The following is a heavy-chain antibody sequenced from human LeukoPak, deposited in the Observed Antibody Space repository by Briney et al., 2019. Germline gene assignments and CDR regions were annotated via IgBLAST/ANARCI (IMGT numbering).Heavy chain of an antibody. CDR1: GGSISSGGYY. D-gene: IGHD2-15*01. V-gene: IGHV4-31*03. CDR3: ASRQTYSGWIVFDY. CDR2: IYYSGST. Sequence: SQTLSLTCTVSGGSISSGGYYWSWIRQHPGKGLEWIGYIYYSGSTYYNPSLKSRVTISVDTSKNHFSLKLSSVTAADTAVYYCASRQTYSGWIVFDYWGQGTLVTVSS. J-gene: IGHJ4*02.